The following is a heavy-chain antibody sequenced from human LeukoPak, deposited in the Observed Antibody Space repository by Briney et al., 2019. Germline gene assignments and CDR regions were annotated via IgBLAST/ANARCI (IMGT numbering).Heavy chain of an antibody. CDR2: INPSGGST. D-gene: IGHD3-3*01. V-gene: IGHV1-46*01. Sequence: GASVKVSCKASGYTFTSYYMHWVRQAPGQGLEWMGIINPSGGSTSYAQKFQGRVTMTRDTSTSTVYMELSSLRSEDTAVYYCAREKYDFWSGYSFDYWGQGTLVTVSS. CDR1: GYTFTSYY. CDR3: AREKYDFWSGYSFDY. J-gene: IGHJ4*02.